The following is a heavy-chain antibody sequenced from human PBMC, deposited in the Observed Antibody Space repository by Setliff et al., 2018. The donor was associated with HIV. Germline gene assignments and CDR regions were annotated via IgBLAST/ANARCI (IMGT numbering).Heavy chain of an antibody. D-gene: IGHD6-13*01. Sequence: PSETLSLTCTVSGGSIKSSSYYWGWIRQPPGKGLEWIGSIYYSGNTYYNPSLKSRVTILEDTSRNQFSLRLSSVTAADTATYYCARVPTSSWYVTTQRTKEYFHHWGQGTLVTVSS. CDR1: GGSIKSSSYY. J-gene: IGHJ1*01. CDR3: ARVPTSSWYVTTQRTKEYFHH. CDR2: IYYSGNT. V-gene: IGHV4-39*07.